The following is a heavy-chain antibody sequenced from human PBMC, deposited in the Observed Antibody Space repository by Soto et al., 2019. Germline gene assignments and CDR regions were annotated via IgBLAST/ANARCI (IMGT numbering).Heavy chain of an antibody. J-gene: IGHJ4*02. CDR3: AKSRGGYTYGNFAN. Sequence: EVQLLESGGGLVQPGGSLRLSCAASGFTFSYYAMSWVRQAPGKGLEWVSGISVSGGGTYYADSVKGRFTISSDNSKNTLYLQMNSLRAEDTAVYYCAKSRGGYTYGNFANWGQGTLVIVSS. V-gene: IGHV3-23*01. D-gene: IGHD5-18*01. CDR1: GFTFSYYA. CDR2: ISVSGGGT.